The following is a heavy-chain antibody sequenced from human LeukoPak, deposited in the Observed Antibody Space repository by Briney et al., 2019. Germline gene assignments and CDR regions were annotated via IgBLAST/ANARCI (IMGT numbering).Heavy chain of an antibody. J-gene: IGHJ6*02. CDR3: ARHTRNHGMEV. CDR1: GGSISSGDYS. V-gene: IGHV4-31*03. CDR2: IYNSGST. Sequence: PSQTLSLICIDSGGSISSGDYSWTWIRQHPGKGLEWIGYIYNSGSTSYKPSLKSRVTISEDTSQNQFSLKLSSVTAADTAVYYCARHTRNHGMEVWGQGTTVTVSS. D-gene: IGHD1-14*01.